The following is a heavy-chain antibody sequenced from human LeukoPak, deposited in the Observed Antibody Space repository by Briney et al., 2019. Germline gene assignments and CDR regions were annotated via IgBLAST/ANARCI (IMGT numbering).Heavy chain of an antibody. D-gene: IGHD1-26*01. J-gene: IGHJ6*03. Sequence: GGSRRLSCTASGCTFGDYAMSWVRKAPGKGLEWVSYITTRSATFHTDSVKGRFTISRDNAKDSVYLQMNSLRADDTAVYYCARVRGAGLQYYYMDVWGKGTTVTVSS. CDR1: GCTFGDYA. CDR3: ARVRGAGLQYYYMDV. CDR2: ITTRSAT. V-gene: IGHV3-69-1*01.